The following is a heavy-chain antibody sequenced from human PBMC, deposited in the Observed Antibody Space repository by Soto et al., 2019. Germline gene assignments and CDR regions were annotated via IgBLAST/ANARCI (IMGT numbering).Heavy chain of an antibody. CDR1: GFTFSSYA. Sequence: GGSLRLSCAASGFTFSSYAMSWVRQAPGKGLEWVSAISGSGGSTYYADSVKGRFTISRDNSKNTLYLQMNSLRAEDTAVYYCAKRVPGIAAAGAYYYYGTDVWGQGTTVTVSS. J-gene: IGHJ6*02. V-gene: IGHV3-23*01. CDR3: AKRVPGIAAAGAYYYYGTDV. CDR2: ISGSGGST. D-gene: IGHD6-13*01.